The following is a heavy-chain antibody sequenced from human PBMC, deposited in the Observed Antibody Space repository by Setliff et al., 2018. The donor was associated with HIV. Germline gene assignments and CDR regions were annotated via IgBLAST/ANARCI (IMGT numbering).Heavy chain of an antibody. J-gene: IGHJ6*03. Sequence: ASVKVSCKAFGYTFTSYGINWVRQAPGQGLEWMGWISTHSVYGVNKNYAQKFQGRVTLTTDTSTSTAYMELRSLRSDDTAVYYCARDLFTSGSDRSRQAGYYYYYYMDVWGKGTTVTVSS. V-gene: IGHV1-18*01. CDR2: ISTHSVYGVNK. D-gene: IGHD3-10*01. CDR3: ARDLFTSGSDRSRQAGYYYYYYMDV. CDR1: GYTFTSYG.